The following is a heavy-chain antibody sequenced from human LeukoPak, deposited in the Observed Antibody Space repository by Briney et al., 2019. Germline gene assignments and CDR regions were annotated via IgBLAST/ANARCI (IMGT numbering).Heavy chain of an antibody. Sequence: SETLSLTCTVSGGSISSTGYYWDWIRQPPGTGLEGIGSIYYSETTYYNSSLKSRVTISLDTSKNQFSLSRKSVTAADTAVYSCARQVSDSYNYYIDVWGKGATVTVSS. V-gene: IGHV4-39*01. CDR1: GGSISSTGYY. CDR2: IYYSETT. CDR3: ARQVSDSYNYYIDV. D-gene: IGHD5/OR15-5a*01. J-gene: IGHJ6*03.